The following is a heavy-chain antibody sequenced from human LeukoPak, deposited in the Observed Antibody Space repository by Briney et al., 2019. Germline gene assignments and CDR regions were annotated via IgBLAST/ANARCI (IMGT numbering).Heavy chain of an antibody. CDR3: ARDNGVVHGVYYMDV. J-gene: IGHJ6*03. Sequence: GGSLRLSCAASGFTFSNYGMTWVRQAPGKGLEWVADIKQDGSEKLYVKSVRGRVTISRDNPKISLFLQMNSLRAEHTAVYYCARDNGVVHGVYYMDVWGKGTTVTAS. V-gene: IGHV3-7*01. CDR2: IKQDGSEK. D-gene: IGHD3-3*01. CDR1: GFTFSNYG.